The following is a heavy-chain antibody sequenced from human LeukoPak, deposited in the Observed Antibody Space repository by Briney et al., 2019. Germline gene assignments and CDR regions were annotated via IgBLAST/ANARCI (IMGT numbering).Heavy chain of an antibody. CDR3: ARDQRPDGGYYFDY. V-gene: IGHV3-53*01. D-gene: IGHD1-14*01. CDR2: IYSGGST. CDR1: GFTVSSNY. J-gene: IGHJ4*02. Sequence: GGSLRLSCAASGFTVSSNYMSWVRQAPGKGLEWVSVIYSGGSTYYAASVKGRFTISRDNSKNTLYLQMNSLRAEDTAVYYCARDQRPDGGYYFDYWGQGTLVTVSS.